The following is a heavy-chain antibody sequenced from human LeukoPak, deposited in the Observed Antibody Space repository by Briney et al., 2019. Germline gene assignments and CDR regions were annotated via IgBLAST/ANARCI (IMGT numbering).Heavy chain of an antibody. Sequence: PGGSLRLSCAASGFTFDDYAMHWVRQAPGKGLEWVSGITWNSDNIEYADSVKGRFTISRDNAKNSLYLQMNILRAEDMALYYCXXXXXGRLIYYYYMDVWGKGTTVTVSS. V-gene: IGHV3-9*03. D-gene: IGHD1-26*01. CDR2: ITWNSDNI. CDR3: XXXXXGRLIYYYYMDV. CDR1: GFTFDDYA. J-gene: IGHJ6*03.